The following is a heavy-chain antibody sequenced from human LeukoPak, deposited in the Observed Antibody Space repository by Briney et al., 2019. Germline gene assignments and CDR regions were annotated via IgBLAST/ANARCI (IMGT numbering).Heavy chain of an antibody. Sequence: ASVKVSCKASGYTCTSYYMHWVRQARGQGLEWMGIINPSGGSTSYAQKFQGRVTMTRDTSTSTVYMELSSLRSEDTAVYYCASQLQDTAMVAYYYYYGMDVWGQGTTVTVSS. CDR3: ASQLQDTAMVAYYYYYGMDV. J-gene: IGHJ6*02. CDR2: INPSGGST. D-gene: IGHD5-18*01. V-gene: IGHV1-46*01. CDR1: GYTCTSYY.